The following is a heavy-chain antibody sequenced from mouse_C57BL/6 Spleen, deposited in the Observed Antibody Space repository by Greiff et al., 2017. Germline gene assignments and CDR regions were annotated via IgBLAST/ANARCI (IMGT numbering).Heavy chain of an antibody. CDR1: GYTFTGYW. D-gene: IGHD1-1*01. CDR3: ARGFTAEADY. J-gene: IGHJ2*01. V-gene: IGHV1-9*01. Sequence: VKLQQSGAELMKPGASVKLSCKASGYTFTGYWIEWVKQRPGHGLEWIGEILPGSGSTNYNEKFKGKATFTADTTSTTAHMQLSSLKTEDSDIYYCARGFTAEADYWGQGTTLTVSS. CDR2: ILPGSGST.